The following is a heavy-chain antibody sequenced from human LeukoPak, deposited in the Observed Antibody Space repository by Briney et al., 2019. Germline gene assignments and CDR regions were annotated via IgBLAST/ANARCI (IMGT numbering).Heavy chain of an antibody. J-gene: IGHJ4*02. CDR3: ARGGSRGWYSRSRTTYYFDY. CDR2: ISYDGSNK. D-gene: IGHD6-19*01. V-gene: IGHV3-30*03. Sequence: GGSLRLSCAASGFTFSSYSMNWVRQAPGKGLEWVAVISYDGSNKYYADSVKGRFTISRDSSKNTLYLEMNSLNAEDTAVYYCARGGSRGWYSRSRTTYYFDYWGQGTLVTVSS. CDR1: GFTFSSYS.